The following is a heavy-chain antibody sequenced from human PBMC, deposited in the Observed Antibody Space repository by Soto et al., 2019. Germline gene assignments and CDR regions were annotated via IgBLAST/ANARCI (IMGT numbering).Heavy chain of an antibody. V-gene: IGHV4-4*07. CDR3: ARDMGSRRAVARWQTGMDV. D-gene: IGHD6-19*01. CDR2: IYTSGST. Sequence: PSETLSLTCTVSGGSISSYYWSWIRQPAGKGLEWIGRIYTSGSTNYNPSLKSRVTMSVDTSKNQFSLKLSSVAAADTAVYYCARDMGSRRAVARWQTGMDVWGQGTTVTVSS. J-gene: IGHJ6*02. CDR1: GGSISSYY.